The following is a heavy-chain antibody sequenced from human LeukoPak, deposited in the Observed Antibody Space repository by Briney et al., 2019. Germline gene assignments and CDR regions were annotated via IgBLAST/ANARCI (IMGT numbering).Heavy chain of an antibody. CDR1: VGTFSSYA. CDR2: IIPIFGTA. D-gene: IGHD6-19*01. J-gene: IGHJ3*02. Sequence: SVKVSCKASVGTFSSYAISWVRQAPGQGLEWMGRIIPIFGTANYAQKFQGRVTITTDESTSTAYMELSSLRSEDTAVYYCASVEQWLDAFDIWGQGTMVTVSS. CDR3: ASVEQWLDAFDI. V-gene: IGHV1-69*05.